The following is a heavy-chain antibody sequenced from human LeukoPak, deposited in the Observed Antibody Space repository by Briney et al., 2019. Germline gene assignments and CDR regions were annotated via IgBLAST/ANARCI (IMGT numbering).Heavy chain of an antibody. J-gene: IGHJ6*02. CDR1: GGSFSGYY. Sequence: PSETLSLTCAVYGGSFSGYYWSWIRQPPGKGLEWIGEINHSGSTNYNPSLKSRVTISVDTSKNQFSLKLSSVTAADTAVYYCARSRHSSSWYYYYGMDVWGQGTTVTVSS. CDR2: INHSGST. V-gene: IGHV4-34*01. D-gene: IGHD6-13*01. CDR3: ARSRHSSSWYYYYGMDV.